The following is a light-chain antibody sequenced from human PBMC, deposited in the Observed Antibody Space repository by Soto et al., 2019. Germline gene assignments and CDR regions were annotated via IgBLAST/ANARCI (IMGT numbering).Light chain of an antibody. Sequence: EIVLTQSPATLSLSPGERATFSCRASQRVGRDYLAWYQQKPGQAPRLLIYDASSRATGIPDRFSGSGSGTDFSLTISRLEAEDFAEYYCQQYASSPLTFGGGTKVEIK. CDR1: QRVGRDY. V-gene: IGKV3-20*01. CDR2: DAS. CDR3: QQYASSPLT. J-gene: IGKJ4*01.